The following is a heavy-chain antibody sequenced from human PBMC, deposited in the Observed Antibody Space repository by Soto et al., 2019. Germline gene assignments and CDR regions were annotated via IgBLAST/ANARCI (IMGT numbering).Heavy chain of an antibody. V-gene: IGHV5-51*01. D-gene: IGHD3-22*01. Sequence: EVQLVQSGAEVKKPGESLKISCKGSGYSFTSYWIGWVRQMPGKGLQCMGMIYPGDSDTRYSPSFQGQVTISADKSISTADLQWRSLKASDTAIYYCECSDYSHRDYWGQGTLVTVSS. CDR1: GYSFTSYW. CDR3: ECSDYSHRDY. J-gene: IGHJ4*02. CDR2: IYPGDSDT.